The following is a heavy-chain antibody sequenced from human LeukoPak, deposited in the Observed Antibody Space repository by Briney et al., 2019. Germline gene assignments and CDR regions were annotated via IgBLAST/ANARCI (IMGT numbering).Heavy chain of an antibody. CDR1: GFTVSSNY. Sequence: GGSLRLSCAASGFTVSSNYMSWVRQAPGKGLEWVSVIYSGGSTYYADSVKGRFTNSRDNSKNTLYLQMNSLRAEDTAVYYCARALPMVAGYYFDYWGQGTLVTVSS. J-gene: IGHJ4*02. D-gene: IGHD4/OR15-4a*01. V-gene: IGHV3-53*01. CDR2: IYSGGST. CDR3: ARALPMVAGYYFDY.